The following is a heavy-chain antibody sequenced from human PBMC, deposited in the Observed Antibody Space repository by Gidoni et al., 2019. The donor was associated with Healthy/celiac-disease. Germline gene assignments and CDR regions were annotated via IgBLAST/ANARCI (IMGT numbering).Heavy chain of an antibody. V-gene: IGHV3-30-3*01. CDR3: ARDPVAGTYYYYYYMDV. D-gene: IGHD6-19*01. J-gene: IGHJ6*03. Sequence: QVQLVESGGGVVQPGRSLRLSCAASGFTFSSYAMHWVRQAPGKGREWVAVISYDGSKKYYADSVKGRFTISRDNSKNTLYLQMNSLRAEDTAVYYCARDPVAGTYYYYYYMDVWGKGTTVTVSS. CDR1: GFTFSSYA. CDR2: ISYDGSKK.